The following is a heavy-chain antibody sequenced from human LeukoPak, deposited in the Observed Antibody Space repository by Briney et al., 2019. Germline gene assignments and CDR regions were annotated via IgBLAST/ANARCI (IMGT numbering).Heavy chain of an antibody. V-gene: IGHV4-61*02. CDR3: ARVATGTTGKGAFDI. D-gene: IGHD1-1*01. CDR2: IYTSGST. CDR1: GGSISSGSYY. Sequence: SETLSLTCTVSGGSISSGSYYWSWIRQPAGKGLEWIGRIYTSGSTNYNPSLKSRVTISVDTSKNQFSLKLSSVTAADTAVYYCARVATGTTGKGAFDIWGQGTMVTVSS. J-gene: IGHJ3*02.